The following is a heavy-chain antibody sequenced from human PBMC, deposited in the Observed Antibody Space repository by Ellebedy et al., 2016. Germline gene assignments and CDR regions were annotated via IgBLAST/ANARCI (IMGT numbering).Heavy chain of an antibody. V-gene: IGHV1-3*01. D-gene: IGHD6-13*01. CDR2: INAGNTNT. CDR1: GYTFHNYA. J-gene: IGHJ6*02. CDR3: ARSLYSSSWYAPYYYYGMDV. Sequence: ASVKVSCKASGYTFHNYAVHWVRQAPGQRLEWMGWINAGNTNTKYSQKFQGRVSITRDTSASTAYMELSSLRSEDTAVYYCARSLYSSSWYAPYYYYGMDVWGQGTTVTVSS.